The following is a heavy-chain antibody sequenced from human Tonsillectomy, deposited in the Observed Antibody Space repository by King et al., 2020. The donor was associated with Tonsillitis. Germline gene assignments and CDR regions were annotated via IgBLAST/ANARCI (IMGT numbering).Heavy chain of an antibody. CDR3: AKAKYYYDSSGYIRLHGAFEY. J-gene: IGHJ4*02. CDR2: ISGSGGST. CDR1: GFTFSSYA. D-gene: IGHD3-22*01. V-gene: IGHV3-23*04. Sequence: DVQLVESGGGLVQPGGSLRLSCAASGFTFSSYAMSWVRQAPGKGLEWVSGISGSGGSTYYADSVEGRFTISRDNPKNTLYLQMNSLRAEDTAVYYCAKAKYYYDSSGYIRLHGAFEYWGQGTLVTVSS.